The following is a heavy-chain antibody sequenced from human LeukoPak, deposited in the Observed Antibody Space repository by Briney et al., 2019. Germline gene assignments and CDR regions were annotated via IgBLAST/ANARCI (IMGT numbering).Heavy chain of an antibody. D-gene: IGHD3-9*01. J-gene: IGHJ4*02. CDR3: ARGNDLLTGYSDY. V-gene: IGHV3-21*01. Sequence: GGSLTLSCAASGFTFITFGFNWLRQATGKGLEWVSFISSSSSSMNYADSVKGRFTISRDNAKKSLYLQMNSLRAEDSAVYYCARGNDLLTGYSDYWGQGTLVTVSS. CDR2: ISSSSSSM. CDR1: GFTFITFG.